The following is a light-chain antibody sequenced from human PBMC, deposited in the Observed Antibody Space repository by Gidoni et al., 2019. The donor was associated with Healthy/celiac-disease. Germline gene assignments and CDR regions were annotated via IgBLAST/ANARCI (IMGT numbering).Light chain of an antibody. Sequence: WTQSPATLSLSPGERATLSCRASQSVSSYLAWCQQKPGQAPRLLIYDASNRATGIPARFSGSGSGTDFTLTISSLEPEDFAVYYCQQRSNWPITFGQGTRLEIK. CDR1: QSVSSY. CDR3: QQRSNWPIT. J-gene: IGKJ5*01. CDR2: DAS. V-gene: IGKV3-11*01.